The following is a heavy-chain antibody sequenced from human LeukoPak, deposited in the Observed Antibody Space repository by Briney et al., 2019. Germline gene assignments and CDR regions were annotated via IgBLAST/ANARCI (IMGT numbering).Heavy chain of an antibody. Sequence: QPGRSLRLSCAASGFTFSSYGMHWVRQAPGKGLEWVAVIWYDGGNKYYIDSVKGRFTISRDNSKNTLYLEMNSLRAEDTAVYYCARSPRRPYYYDSSGLLDYWGQGTLVTVSS. D-gene: IGHD3-22*01. V-gene: IGHV3-33*01. J-gene: IGHJ4*02. CDR1: GFTFSSYG. CDR3: ARSPRRPYYYDSSGLLDY. CDR2: IWYDGGNK.